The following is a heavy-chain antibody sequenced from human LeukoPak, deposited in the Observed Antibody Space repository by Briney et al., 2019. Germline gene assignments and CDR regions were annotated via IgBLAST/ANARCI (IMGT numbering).Heavy chain of an antibody. D-gene: IGHD3-3*01. Sequence: PSETLSLTCAVYGGSFSGYYWSWIRQPPGKGLEWIGEINHSESTNYNPSLKSRVTISVDTPKNQFSLKLSSVTAADTAVYYCARSYDFWRKYNNWFDPWGQGTLVTVSS. CDR1: GGSFSGYY. CDR2: INHSEST. CDR3: ARSYDFWRKYNNWFDP. J-gene: IGHJ5*02. V-gene: IGHV4-34*01.